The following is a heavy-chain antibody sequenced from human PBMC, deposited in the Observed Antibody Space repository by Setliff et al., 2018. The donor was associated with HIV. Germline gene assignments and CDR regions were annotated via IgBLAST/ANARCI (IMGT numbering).Heavy chain of an antibody. CDR3: ARDRCNSVSCYRYNWFDP. D-gene: IGHD2-2*01. Sequence: ASVKVSCKASGYTFSQYPMHWVRQAPGQRPEWMGWINTGNGNTKYSQKFQDRVTITRDTSADTVYMELNSLRSEDTAVYYCARDRCNSVSCYRYNWFDPWGQGTLVTVSS. V-gene: IGHV1-3*04. J-gene: IGHJ5*02. CDR2: INTGNGNT. CDR1: GYTFSQYP.